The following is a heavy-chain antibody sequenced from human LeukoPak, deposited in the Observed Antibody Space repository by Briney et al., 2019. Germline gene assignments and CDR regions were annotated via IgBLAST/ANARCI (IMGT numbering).Heavy chain of an antibody. CDR2: IYYSGST. D-gene: IGHD4-23*01. CDR1: GGSISSYY. J-gene: IGHJ4*02. V-gene: IGHV4-59*01. CDR3: ARGPLGRWVTIDY. Sequence: SETLSLTCTVSGGSISSYYWSWIWQPPGKGLEWIGYIYYSGSTNYNPSLKSRVTISVDTSKNQFSLKLSSVTAADTAVYYCARGPLGRWVTIDYWGQGALVTVSS.